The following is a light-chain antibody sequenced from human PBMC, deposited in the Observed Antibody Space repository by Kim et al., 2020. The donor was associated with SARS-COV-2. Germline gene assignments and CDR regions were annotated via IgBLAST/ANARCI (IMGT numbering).Light chain of an antibody. Sequence: VAPDLTPTITCGGNIFGSISTHSFQQKPAPAPVLLIYRDTDRPSGIPELFSGSNSGNTATLTISRAQDGDEADYYCQVWGSSTVVFGGGTQLTVL. J-gene: IGLJ3*02. V-gene: IGLV3-9*01. CDR1: IFGSIS. CDR3: QVWGSSTVV. CDR2: RDT.